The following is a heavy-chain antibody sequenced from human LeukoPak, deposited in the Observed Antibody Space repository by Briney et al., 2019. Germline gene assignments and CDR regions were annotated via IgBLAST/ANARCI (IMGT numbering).Heavy chain of an antibody. CDR3: AKDRTLVAGRFDY. CDR1: GSTFSSYA. J-gene: IGHJ4*02. V-gene: IGHV3-23*01. D-gene: IGHD6-19*01. Sequence: GGSLRLSCAASGSTFSSYAMSWVRQAPGKGLEWVSAISGSGGSTYYADSVKGRFIISRDNSKNTLYLQMNSLRAEDTAVYYCAKDRTLVAGRFDYWGQGTLVTVSS. CDR2: ISGSGGST.